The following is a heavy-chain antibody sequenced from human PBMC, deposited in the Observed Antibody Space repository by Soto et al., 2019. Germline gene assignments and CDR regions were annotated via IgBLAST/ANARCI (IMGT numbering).Heavy chain of an antibody. D-gene: IGHD6-13*01. J-gene: IGHJ5*02. Sequence: ASVKVSCKASGYTFTSYDINWVRQATGQGLEWMGWMNPNSGNTGYAQKFQGRVTMTRNTSISTAYMELSSLRSEDTAVYYCARTIAAAGTDSGWFDPWGQGTLVTVPS. V-gene: IGHV1-8*01. CDR2: MNPNSGNT. CDR1: GYTFTSYD. CDR3: ARTIAAAGTDSGWFDP.